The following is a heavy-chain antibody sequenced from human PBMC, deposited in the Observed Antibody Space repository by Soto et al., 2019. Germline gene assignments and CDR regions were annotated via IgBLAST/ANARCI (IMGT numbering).Heavy chain of an antibody. D-gene: IGHD2-2*02. V-gene: IGHV1-18*01. CDR3: AREGRGKKAGYNGLVSLGY. CDR2: IIPIFNST. J-gene: IGHJ4*02. CDR1: GYHFTAYG. Sequence: GASVKVSCKTSGYHFTAYGLAWLRQAPGQRPEWLGRIIPIFNSTKYAQSFQGRVTITADKSTSTASLELSSLRSDDTAVYYCAREGRGKKAGYNGLVSLGYWGQGTLVTVSS.